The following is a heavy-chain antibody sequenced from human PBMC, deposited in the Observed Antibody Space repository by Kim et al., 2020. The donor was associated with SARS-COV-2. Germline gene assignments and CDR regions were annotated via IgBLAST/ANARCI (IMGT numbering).Heavy chain of an antibody. D-gene: IGHD1-7*01. CDR2: IIPIFGTA. CDR3: ASRITGTERLYYYYYGMDV. Sequence: SVKVSCKASGGTFSSYAISWVRQAPGQGLEWMGGIIPIFGTANYAQKFQGRVTITADESTSTAYMELSSLRSEDTAVYYCASRITGTERLYYYYYGMDVWGQGTTVTVSS. J-gene: IGHJ6*02. CDR1: GGTFSSYA. V-gene: IGHV1-69*13.